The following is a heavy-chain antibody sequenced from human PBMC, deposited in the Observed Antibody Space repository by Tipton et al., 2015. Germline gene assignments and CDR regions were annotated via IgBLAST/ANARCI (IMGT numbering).Heavy chain of an antibody. Sequence: QLVQSGAEVKKPGASVKVSCKASGYTFTSYGITWVRQAPGQGLEWMGGMIPIFGTGTYAPKFQGRVTITADRSTSTAYMELSSLKSDDTAVYYCARGGASDDYYYYAMDFWGQGTTVTVSS. V-gene: IGHV1-69*06. CDR3: ARGGASDDYYYYAMDF. CDR2: MIPIFGTG. CDR1: GYTFTSYG. J-gene: IGHJ6*02. D-gene: IGHD3-16*01.